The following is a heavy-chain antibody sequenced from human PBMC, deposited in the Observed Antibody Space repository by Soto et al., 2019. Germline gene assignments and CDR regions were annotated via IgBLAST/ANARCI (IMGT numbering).Heavy chain of an antibody. Sequence: LSLTCTVSGGSMSSSNWWNWVRQPPGKGLEWIGEAHHSGRTNYNPSLKSRVTISVDKSKNHFSLKLSSVTAADTAVYYCASSDPTVLDFWAQRTPVTVSS. D-gene: IGHD6-6*01. V-gene: IGHV4-4*02. CDR3: ASSDPTVLDF. J-gene: IGHJ1*01. CDR2: AHHSGRT. CDR1: GGSMSSSNW.